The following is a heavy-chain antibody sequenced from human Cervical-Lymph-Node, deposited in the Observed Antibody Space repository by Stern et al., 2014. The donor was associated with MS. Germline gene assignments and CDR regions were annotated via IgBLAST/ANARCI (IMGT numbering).Heavy chain of an antibody. Sequence: EVQLVESGGGLVQPGGSLRLSCAASGFTFNTYTMRWVRQAPGKGLEWDATIRGSGGSTYYAYSVKGRFTISRDNSKNTLYLQMNSLRAEDTASYYCAKDLAVAADWGQGTLVTVSS. V-gene: IGHV3-23*04. CDR2: IRGSGGST. D-gene: IGHD6-19*01. CDR1: GFTFNTYT. CDR3: AKDLAVAAD. J-gene: IGHJ4*02.